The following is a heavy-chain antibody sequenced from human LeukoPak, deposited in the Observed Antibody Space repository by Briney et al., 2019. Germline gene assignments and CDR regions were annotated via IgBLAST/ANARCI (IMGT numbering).Heavy chain of an antibody. Sequence: GSLRLSCAASGFTVSSDSMTWVRQAPGKGLEWVSVMYSDGSTFYAHSVKGRFIISRDTSKNTLFLQMNSLRVDDTAVYFCARDHRIGGSWGQGTLVTVSS. D-gene: IGHD3-16*01. CDR1: GFTVSSDS. J-gene: IGHJ4*02. V-gene: IGHV3-53*01. CDR3: ARDHRIGGS. CDR2: MYSDGST.